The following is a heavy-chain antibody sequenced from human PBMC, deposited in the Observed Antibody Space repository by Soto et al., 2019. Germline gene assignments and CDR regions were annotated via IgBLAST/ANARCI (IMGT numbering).Heavy chain of an antibody. CDR1: GCTFTSYG. CDR3: ARDKAVAGIVCFDP. J-gene: IGHJ5*02. CDR2: ISAYNGNT. Sequence: ASAKVSCKASGCTFTSYGISCVRQTPGQGLEWMGWISAYNGNTNYAQKLQGRVTMTTDTSTSTAYMELRSLRSDDTAVYYSARDKAVAGIVCFDPWGQGTLVTVSS. V-gene: IGHV1-18*01. D-gene: IGHD6-19*01.